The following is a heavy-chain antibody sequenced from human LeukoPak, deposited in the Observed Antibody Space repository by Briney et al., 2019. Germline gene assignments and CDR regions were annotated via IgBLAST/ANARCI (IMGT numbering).Heavy chain of an antibody. CDR1: GFTFSSFW. Sequence: PGGSLRLSCAASGFTFSSFWIHWVRQAPGNGLVWVSNINGDGTNTNYADSVRGRFTVSRDNAKNTLSLQMNSLRAEDTAVYYCANRYLDYWGQGTLVTVSS. J-gene: IGHJ4*02. CDR2: INGDGTNT. CDR3: ANRYLDY. V-gene: IGHV3-74*01.